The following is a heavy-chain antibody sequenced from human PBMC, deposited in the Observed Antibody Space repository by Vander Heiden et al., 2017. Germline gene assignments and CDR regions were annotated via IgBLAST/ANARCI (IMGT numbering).Heavy chain of an antibody. J-gene: IGHJ6*02. Sequence: EVQLMESGGGLVEPGGSLGLCWTAYGLTLSSYAMGWVRQAPGKGLEWVSAISGSGGSTYYADSVKGRFTISRDNSKNTLYLQMNSLRAEDTAVYYCAKSWSLQRTWGMDVWGQGTTVTVSS. V-gene: IGHV3-23*01. CDR2: ISGSGGST. CDR1: GLTLSSYA. CDR3: AKSWSLQRTWGMDV.